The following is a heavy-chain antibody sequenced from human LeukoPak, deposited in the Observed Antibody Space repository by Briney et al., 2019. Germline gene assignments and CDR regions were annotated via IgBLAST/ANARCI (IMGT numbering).Heavy chain of an antibody. CDR2: INHSGST. J-gene: IGHJ5*02. CDR3: ARSVLRYFDWSKNWFDP. Sequence: KPSETLSLTCAVYGGSFSGYYWSWIRQPPGKGLEWIGEINHSGSTNYNPSLKSRVTISVDTSKNQFSLKLSSVTAADTAVYYCARSVLRYFDWSKNWFDPWGQGTLVTVSS. D-gene: IGHD3-9*01. V-gene: IGHV4-34*01. CDR1: GGSFSGYY.